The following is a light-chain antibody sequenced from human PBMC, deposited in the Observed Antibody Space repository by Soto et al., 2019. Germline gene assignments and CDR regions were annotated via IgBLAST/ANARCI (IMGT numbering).Light chain of an antibody. J-gene: IGLJ1*01. CDR1: ISNIGAGSD. CDR2: ANN. Sequence: SVRKQQPCVSGAPGQRFPVSCTGSISNIGAGSDVHWYQQLPGTAPKLLIFANNNRPSGVPDRFSGSKYGTSASLAITGLQAEDEADYYCKSYDNSLSAYVFGTGTKVTVL. CDR3: KSYDNSLSAYV. V-gene: IGLV1-40*01.